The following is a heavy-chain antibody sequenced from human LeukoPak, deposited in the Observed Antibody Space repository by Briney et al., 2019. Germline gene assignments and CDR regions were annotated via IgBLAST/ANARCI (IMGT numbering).Heavy chain of an antibody. CDR2: ITGNGFGT. Sequence: PGGSLRLSCAASGXTFINYAMSWVRQAPGKGQEWVSAITGNGFGTYYADSVKGRFTISRDNSKNTLYLQMNSLRAEDTAVYYCAREGFYDSSGYYHAEDFQRWGQGTLVTVSS. D-gene: IGHD3-22*01. CDR1: GXTFINYA. CDR3: AREGFYDSSGYYHAEDFQR. J-gene: IGHJ1*01. V-gene: IGHV3-23*01.